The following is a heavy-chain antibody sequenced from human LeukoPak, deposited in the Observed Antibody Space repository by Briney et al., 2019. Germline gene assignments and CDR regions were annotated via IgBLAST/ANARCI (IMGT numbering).Heavy chain of an antibody. CDR2: ISYDGSNK. Sequence: GGSLRLSCAASGFTFSNYAMHWVRQAPGKGLEWVAVISYDGSNKYYADSVKGRFTISRDNSKNTLYLQMNSLRAEDTAVYYCAKVQYYDSSGYYWGQGTLVTVSS. V-gene: IGHV3-30*18. J-gene: IGHJ4*02. CDR3: AKVQYYDSSGYY. CDR1: GFTFSNYA. D-gene: IGHD3-22*01.